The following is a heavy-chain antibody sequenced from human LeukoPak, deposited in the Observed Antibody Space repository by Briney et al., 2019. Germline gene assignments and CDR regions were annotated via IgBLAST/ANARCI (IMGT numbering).Heavy chain of an antibody. V-gene: IGHV1-69*06. Sequence: SVKVSCKASGGTFSSYAISWVRQAPGQGLEWMGRIIPIFGTANYAQKFQGRVTITADKSTSTAYMELSSLRSEDTAVYYCAKSFCSSTSCYGASYYYYYMDVWGKGTTVIVSS. J-gene: IGHJ6*03. CDR1: GGTFSSYA. CDR3: AKSFCSSTSCYGASYYYYYMDV. CDR2: IIPIFGTA. D-gene: IGHD2-2*01.